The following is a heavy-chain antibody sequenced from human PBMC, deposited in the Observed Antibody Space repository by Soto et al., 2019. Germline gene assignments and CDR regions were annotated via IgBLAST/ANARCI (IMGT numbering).Heavy chain of an antibody. Sequence: SETLSRTGSVADDSINSDKYYWGWIRQPPGKGLEWIGSIYYRGNACYNPSLQTRVTISLDKSKSQFSLQLNSVTAADSAVYYCARDYDYIWGPIGAFDIWGQGTMVTVSS. D-gene: IGHD3-16*01. V-gene: IGHV4-39*02. CDR2: IYYRGNA. CDR1: DDSINSDKYY. J-gene: IGHJ3*02. CDR3: ARDYDYIWGPIGAFDI.